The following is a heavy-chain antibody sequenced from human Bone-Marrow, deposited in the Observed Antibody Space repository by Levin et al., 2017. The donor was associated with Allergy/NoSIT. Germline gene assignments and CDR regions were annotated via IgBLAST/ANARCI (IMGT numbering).Heavy chain of an antibody. CDR3: ARRHDILTGLGVFDI. J-gene: IGHJ3*02. Sequence: SQTLSLTCTVSGGSIPTGSNYWVWIRQPPGKPLEWIGSIFHAVTTYYNPSLKSRATISVDTSKNQFSLRLTSMTAADSAIYYCARRHDILTGLGVFDIWGQGTVVTVSS. V-gene: IGHV4-39*01. CDR1: GGSIPTGSNY. D-gene: IGHD3-9*01. CDR2: IFHAVTT.